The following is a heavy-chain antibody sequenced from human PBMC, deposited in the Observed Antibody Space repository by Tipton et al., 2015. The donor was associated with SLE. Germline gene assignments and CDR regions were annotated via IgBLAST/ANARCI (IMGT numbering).Heavy chain of an antibody. D-gene: IGHD6-6*01. V-gene: IGHV3-23*01. CDR3: ARGLSARDYFDY. CDR1: GFTFNNYA. J-gene: IGHJ4*02. CDR2: ISGSGDST. Sequence: SLRLSCTASGFTFNNYAMNWVRQAPGKGLEWVSGISGSGDSTYSGDSVKGRFTISRDNAKNSLYLQMNSLGAEDTAVYYCARGLSARDYFDYWGQGSLVTVSS.